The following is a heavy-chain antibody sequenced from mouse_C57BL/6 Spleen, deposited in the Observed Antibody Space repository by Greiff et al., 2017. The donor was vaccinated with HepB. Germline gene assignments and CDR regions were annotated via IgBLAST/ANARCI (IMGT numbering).Heavy chain of an antibody. J-gene: IGHJ2*01. Sequence: VQLQQPGAELVKPGASVKLSCKASGYTFTSYWMHWVKQRPGQGLEWIGMIHPNSGSTNYNEKFKSKATLTVDKSSSTAYMQLSSLTSEDSAVYYCAINWDSYYFDYWGQGTTLTVSS. CDR2: IHPNSGST. CDR1: GYTFTSYW. V-gene: IGHV1-64*01. D-gene: IGHD4-1*01. CDR3: AINWDSYYFDY.